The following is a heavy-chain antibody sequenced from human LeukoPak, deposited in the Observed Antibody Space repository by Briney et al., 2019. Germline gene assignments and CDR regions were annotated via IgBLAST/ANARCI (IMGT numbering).Heavy chain of an antibody. V-gene: IGHV3-30*01. CDR3: ARGKKYYDFWSGAGYYYMDV. CDR2: ISYDGSNK. D-gene: IGHD3-3*01. Sequence: GRSLRLSCAASGFTFSSYAMHWVRQAPGKGLEWVAVISYDGSNKYCADSVKGRFTISRDNSKNTLYLQMNSLRAEDTAVYYCARGKKYYDFWSGAGYYYMDVWGKGTTVTVSS. J-gene: IGHJ6*03. CDR1: GFTFSSYA.